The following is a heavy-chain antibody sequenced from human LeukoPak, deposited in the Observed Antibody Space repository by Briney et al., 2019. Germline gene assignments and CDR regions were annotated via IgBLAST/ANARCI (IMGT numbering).Heavy chain of an antibody. CDR3: AKLVGIAAAGDDY. CDR1: GFTFSSYG. V-gene: IGHV3-30*18. D-gene: IGHD6-13*01. CDR2: ISYDGSNK. J-gene: IGHJ4*02. Sequence: GGSRRLSCAASGFTFSSYGMHWVRQAPGKGLEWVAVISYDGSNKYYADSGKGRFTISRDNSKNTLYLQMNSLRAEDTAVYYCAKLVGIAAAGDDYWGQGTLVTVSS.